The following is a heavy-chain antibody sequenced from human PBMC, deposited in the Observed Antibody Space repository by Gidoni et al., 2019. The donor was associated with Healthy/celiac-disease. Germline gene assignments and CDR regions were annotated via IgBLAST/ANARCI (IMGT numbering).Heavy chain of an antibody. CDR3: AKDHYDYVWGSYRFH. D-gene: IGHD3-16*02. CDR2: ISVIGGST. V-gene: IGHV3-23*01. J-gene: IGHJ4*02. Sequence: EVQLLESGGGLVQPGGSLRRSCAASGFTCSSYAMSCVRQAPGKGLEWVSAISVIGGSTYYADSVKGRFTISRDNSKNTLYLQMNSLRAEDTAVYYCAKDHYDYVWGSYRFHWGQGTLVTVSS. CDR1: GFTCSSYA.